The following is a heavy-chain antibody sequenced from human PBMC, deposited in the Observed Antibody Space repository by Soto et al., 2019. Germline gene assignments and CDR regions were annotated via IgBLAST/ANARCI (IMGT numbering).Heavy chain of an antibody. CDR2: ISSSGSTI. Sequence: GGSLRLSCAASGFTFSDYYMSWIRQAPGKGLEWVSYISSSGSTIYYADSVKGRFTISRDNAKNSLYLQMNSLRAEDTAVYYCALTLGYCSSTSCYNWFDPWGQGTLVTVSS. V-gene: IGHV3-11*01. D-gene: IGHD2-2*01. J-gene: IGHJ5*02. CDR1: GFTFSDYY. CDR3: ALTLGYCSSTSCYNWFDP.